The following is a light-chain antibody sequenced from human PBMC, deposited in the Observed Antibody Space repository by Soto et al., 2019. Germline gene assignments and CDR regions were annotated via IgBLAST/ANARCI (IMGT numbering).Light chain of an antibody. CDR1: QSVSSSY. CDR2: GAS. Sequence: IVLTQSPGTLSLSPGERATLSCRASQSVSSSYLAWYQQKPGQAPRIIIFGASGRATGIPDRFSGSGSGTDFTLTISRLEPEDFAVYYCQQYGSLSWTFGQGTKV. CDR3: QQYGSLSWT. J-gene: IGKJ1*01. V-gene: IGKV3-20*01.